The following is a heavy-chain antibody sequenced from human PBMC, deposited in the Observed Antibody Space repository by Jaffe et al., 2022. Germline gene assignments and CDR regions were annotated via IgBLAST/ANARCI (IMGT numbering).Heavy chain of an antibody. J-gene: IGHJ3*02. CDR1: GGSISSYY. CDR3: ARDSPDDAFDI. Sequence: QVQLQESGPGLVKPSETLSLTCTVSGGSISSYYWSWIRQPPGKGLEWIGYIYYSGSTNYNPSLKSRVTISVDTSKNQFSLKLSSVTAADTAVYYCARDSPDDAFDIWGQGTMVTVSS. V-gene: IGHV4-59*01. CDR2: IYYSGST.